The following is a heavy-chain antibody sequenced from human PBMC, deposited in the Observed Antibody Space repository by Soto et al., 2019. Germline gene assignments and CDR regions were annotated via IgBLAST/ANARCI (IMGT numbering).Heavy chain of an antibody. V-gene: IGHV3-30*18. Sequence: PGGSLRLSCAASGVPFSSYGMHWVRQAPGKGLEWVAVISYDGSNKYYADSVRGRFTISRDNSKNTLYLQMNSLRAEDTAVYYCAKYPSPGVGYYFDYWGQGTLVTVSS. J-gene: IGHJ4*02. CDR1: GVPFSSYG. CDR2: ISYDGSNK. D-gene: IGHD1-26*01. CDR3: AKYPSPGVGYYFDY.